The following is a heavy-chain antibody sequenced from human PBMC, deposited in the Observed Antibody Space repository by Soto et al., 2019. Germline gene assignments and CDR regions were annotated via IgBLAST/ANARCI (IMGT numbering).Heavy chain of an antibody. V-gene: IGHV3-73*01. CDR1: GFTFSGSA. D-gene: IGHD2-15*01. J-gene: IGHJ4*02. CDR2: IRSKANSYAT. Sequence: GGSLRLSCAASGFTFSGSAMHWVRQASGKGLEWVGRIRSKANSYATTYAASVKGRFTISRDDSKNTAYLQMNSLKTEDTAVYYCTRGGYCSGGSCSVDYWGQGALVTVSS. CDR3: TRGGYCSGGSCSVDY.